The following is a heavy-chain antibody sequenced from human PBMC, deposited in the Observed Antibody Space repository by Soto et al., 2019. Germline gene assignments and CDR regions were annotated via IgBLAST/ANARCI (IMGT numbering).Heavy chain of an antibody. CDR3: ARGSWLRYFDWLSRGLFGAFDI. CDR1: GGSISSGY. D-gene: IGHD3-9*01. Sequence: SETLSLTCSVSGGSISSGYWTWIRQPPGKGLEWIGYIYYGGSINYNPSLKSRVIISVDTAKNQFSLRLSSVTAADTAVYYCARGSWLRYFDWLSRGLFGAFDIWGQGTMVTVS. V-gene: IGHV4-59*01. J-gene: IGHJ3*02. CDR2: IYYGGSI.